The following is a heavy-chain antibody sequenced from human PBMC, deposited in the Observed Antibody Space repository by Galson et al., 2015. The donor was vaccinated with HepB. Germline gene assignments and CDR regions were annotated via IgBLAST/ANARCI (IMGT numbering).Heavy chain of an antibody. D-gene: IGHD2-21*02. CDR1: GGSISSYY. CDR2: IYYSGST. V-gene: IGHV4-59*08. J-gene: IGHJ4*02. CDR3: ARHLRVQSPAAYCGGDCSHIDY. Sequence: ETLSLTCTVSGGSISSYYWSWIRQPPGKGLEWIGYIYYSGSTNYNPSLKSRVTISVDTSKNQFSLKLSSVTAADTAVYYCARHLRVQSPAAYCGGDCSHIDYWGQGTLVTVSS.